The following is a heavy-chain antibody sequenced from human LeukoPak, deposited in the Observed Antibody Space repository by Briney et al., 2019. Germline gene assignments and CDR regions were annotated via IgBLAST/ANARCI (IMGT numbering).Heavy chain of an antibody. CDR3: ARNPYLYYYDSSGYYYLDY. D-gene: IGHD3-22*01. J-gene: IGHJ4*02. Sequence: GGSLTLPCAVSGFTFSRYSVIWVRQATGGALEWVSYISSSSSTIYYADSVKGRFTISRDNAKNSLYLQMNSLRDEDTAVYYCARNPYLYYYDSSGYYYLDYWGQGTLVTVSS. CDR2: ISSSSSTI. V-gene: IGHV3-48*02. CDR1: GFTFSRYS.